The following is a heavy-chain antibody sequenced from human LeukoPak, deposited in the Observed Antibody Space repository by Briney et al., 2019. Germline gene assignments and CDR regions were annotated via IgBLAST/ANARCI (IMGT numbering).Heavy chain of an antibody. CDR1: GYTFTGDY. CDR3: ARSRIAAAGTMYYYGMDV. D-gene: IGHD6-13*01. CDR2: INPNSGGT. V-gene: IGHV1-2*02. Sequence: ASVKVSCKASGYTFTGDYMHWVRQAPGQGLEWMGWINPNSGGTNYAQKFQGRVTMTRDTSISTAYMELSRLRSDDTAVYYCARSRIAAAGTMYYYGMDVWGQGTTVTVSS. J-gene: IGHJ6*02.